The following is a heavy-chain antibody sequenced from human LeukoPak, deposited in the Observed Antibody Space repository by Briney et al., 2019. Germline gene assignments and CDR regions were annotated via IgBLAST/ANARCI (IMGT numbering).Heavy chain of an antibody. D-gene: IGHD6-25*01. CDR2: IYYGDYT. Sequence: PSETLSLTCTVSGDSISSSNCYWGWIRQPPGKGLEWIGSIYYGDYTYYDPSLKTRVTISVDTSKNQFSLKLSSVTAADTAVYYCARRGRNSSGWQDYLWGQGTLVTVSS. J-gene: IGHJ4*02. V-gene: IGHV4-39*01. CDR1: GDSISSSNCY. CDR3: ARRGRNSSGWQDYL.